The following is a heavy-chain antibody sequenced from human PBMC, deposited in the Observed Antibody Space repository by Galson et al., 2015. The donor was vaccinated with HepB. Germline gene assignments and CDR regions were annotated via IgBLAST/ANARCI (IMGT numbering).Heavy chain of an antibody. CDR1: DYTFTSYG. J-gene: IGHJ4*02. CDR2: ISVYNGNT. V-gene: IGHV1-18*04. CDR3: ARDGYIHSSGWHYFDY. Sequence: SCKASDYTFTSYGINWVRQAPGQGLEWMGWISVYNGNTTYAQNLQGRVTMTTDTSTSTAYMELRSLRSDDTAVYYCARDGYIHSSGWHYFDYWGQGTLVTVSS. D-gene: IGHD6-19*01.